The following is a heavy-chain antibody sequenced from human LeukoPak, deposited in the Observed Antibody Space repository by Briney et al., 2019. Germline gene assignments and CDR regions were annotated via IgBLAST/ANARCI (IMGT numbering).Heavy chain of an antibody. V-gene: IGHV3-30*18. Sequence: GGSLRLSCAASGFTFSSYGMHWVRQAPGKGLEWVAVISYDGSNKYYADSVKGRFTISRDNSKTTLYLQMNSLRAEDTAVYYCAKGSPKMIPTQTMYYYDSSAPYYFDYWGQGTLVTVSS. CDR3: AKGSPKMIPTQTMYYYDSSAPYYFDY. CDR2: ISYDGSNK. CDR1: GFTFSSYG. D-gene: IGHD3-22*01. J-gene: IGHJ4*02.